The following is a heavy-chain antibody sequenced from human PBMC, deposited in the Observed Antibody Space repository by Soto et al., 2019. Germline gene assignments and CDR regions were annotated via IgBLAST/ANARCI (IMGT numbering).Heavy chain of an antibody. Sequence: PVGSLRLSCAASGFTFSSYSMNCVRHAPGKGLEWVSYISSSSSTIYYADSVKGRFTISRDNAKNSLYLQMNSLRDEDTAVYYCARESRLLEWLSLNWFDPWGQGTLVTVSS. CDR3: ARESRLLEWLSLNWFDP. D-gene: IGHD3-3*01. CDR2: ISSSSSTI. V-gene: IGHV3-48*02. J-gene: IGHJ5*02. CDR1: GFTFSSYS.